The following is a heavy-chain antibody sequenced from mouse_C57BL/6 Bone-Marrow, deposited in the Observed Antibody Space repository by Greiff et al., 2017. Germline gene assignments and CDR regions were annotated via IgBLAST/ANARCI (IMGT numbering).Heavy chain of an antibody. V-gene: IGHV5-17*01. D-gene: IGHD2-3*01. CDR2: ISSGSSTI. CDR1: GFTFSDYG. Sequence: EVKLVESGGGLVKPGGSLKLSCAASGFTFSDYGMHWVRQAPEKGLEWVAYISSGSSTIYYADTVKGRFTISRDNAKNTLFLQMTSLRSEDTAMYYCARGGDGYSSYWGQGTLVTVSA. J-gene: IGHJ3*01. CDR3: ARGGDGYSSY.